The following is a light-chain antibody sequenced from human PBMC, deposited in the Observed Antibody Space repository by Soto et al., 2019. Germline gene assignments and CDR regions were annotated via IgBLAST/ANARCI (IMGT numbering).Light chain of an antibody. CDR1: NSDVGAYIY. V-gene: IGLV2-14*03. CDR2: DIN. J-gene: IGLJ1*01. Sequence: QSVLTQPASVSGSPGQSITISCTGTNSDVGAYIYVSWYQQHPGKAPKLMVYDINNRPSEVSNRFSGSKSANTDSLTISGLQADDEAYYYCVAFTTNSSDGFGTWTKVTVL. CDR3: VAFTTNSSDG.